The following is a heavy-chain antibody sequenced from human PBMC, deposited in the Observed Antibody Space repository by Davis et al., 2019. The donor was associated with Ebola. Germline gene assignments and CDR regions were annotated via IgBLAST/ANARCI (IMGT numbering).Heavy chain of an antibody. V-gene: IGHV1-18*01. CDR1: GYTFTSYG. Sequence: ASVKVSCKASGYTFTSYGISWVRQAPGQGLEWMGWISAYNGNTNYAQKLQGRVTMTTDTSTSTAYMELRSLRSDDTAVYYCARVSSVTARTNWFDPWGQGTLVTVSS. J-gene: IGHJ5*02. CDR3: ARVSSVTARTNWFDP. CDR2: ISAYNGNT. D-gene: IGHD3-10*01.